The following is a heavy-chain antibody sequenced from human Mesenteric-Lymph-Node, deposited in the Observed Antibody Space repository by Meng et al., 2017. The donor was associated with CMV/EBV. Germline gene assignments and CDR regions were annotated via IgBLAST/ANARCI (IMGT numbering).Heavy chain of an antibody. Sequence: GESLKISCAASGFTVSSNYMSWVRQAPGKGLEWMGIIYPGDSDTRYSPSFQGQVTISADKSISTAYLQWSSLKASDTAMYYCARQDFGVGENWFDPWGQGTLVTVSS. CDR1: GFTVSSNY. CDR3: ARQDFGVGENWFDP. CDR2: IYPGDSDT. D-gene: IGHD3-3*01. V-gene: IGHV5-51*01. J-gene: IGHJ5*02.